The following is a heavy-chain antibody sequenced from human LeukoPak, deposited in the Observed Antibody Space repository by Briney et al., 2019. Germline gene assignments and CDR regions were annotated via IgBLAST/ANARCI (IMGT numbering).Heavy chain of an antibody. J-gene: IGHJ3*02. CDR2: IKQDGSEK. Sequence: GGSLRLSCAASGFTFSSYWMSWVRQAPGKGLEWVANIKQDGSEKYYVDSVKGRFTISRDNAKNSLYLQMNSLKAEDTAVYYCARDYYDSSGSRLYAFDIWGQGTMVTVS. CDR1: GFTFSSYW. D-gene: IGHD3-22*01. CDR3: ARDYYDSSGSRLYAFDI. V-gene: IGHV3-7*01.